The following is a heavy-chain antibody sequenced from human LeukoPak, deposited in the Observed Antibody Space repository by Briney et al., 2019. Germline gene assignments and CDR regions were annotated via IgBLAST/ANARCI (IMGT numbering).Heavy chain of an antibody. CDR2: IYPGDSDT. CDR3: ARQGAYGSYDS. J-gene: IGHJ4*02. Sequence: GKSLKISCKASGYSFTIYWIGWVRQMPGKGLEWMGIIYPGDSDTRYSPSFQGQVTFSADKSISTAYLQWSSLKASDTAMYYCARQGAYGSYDSWGQGTLVTVSS. CDR1: GYSFTIYW. D-gene: IGHD3-10*01. V-gene: IGHV5-51*01.